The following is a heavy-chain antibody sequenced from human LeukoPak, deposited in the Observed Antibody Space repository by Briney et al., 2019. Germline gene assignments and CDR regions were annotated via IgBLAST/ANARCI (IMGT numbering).Heavy chain of an antibody. CDR2: ISGSGGST. V-gene: IGHV3-23*01. D-gene: IGHD6-19*01. J-gene: IGHJ4*02. CDR1: GFTLSNYA. CDR3: AKDRGYSSGWYPKYTFDY. Sequence: PGRSLRLSCAASGFTLSNYAMSWVSPAPGKGLEWVSAISGSGGSTYYADSVKGRFTIYRDNSKNTLYLQMNSLRAGDTAVYYCAKDRGYSSGWYPKYTFDYWGQGTLVTVSS.